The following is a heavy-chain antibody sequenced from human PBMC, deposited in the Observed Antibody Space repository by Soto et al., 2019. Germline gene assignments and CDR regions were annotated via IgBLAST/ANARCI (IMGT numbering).Heavy chain of an antibody. Sequence: EVQLVESGGGLVQPGGSMKLTCAASGFTLSGSFIHWVRQASGKGLEWVGRIASRTHNYATAYGTSVQGRFTVSRDDSLNSAYLQMNGLKTEDTAVYFCAGLMDTFLDRFDYWGRGILVTVSS. V-gene: IGHV3-73*02. D-gene: IGHD5-18*01. J-gene: IGHJ4*02. CDR3: AGLMDTFLDRFDY. CDR2: IASRTHNYAT. CDR1: GFTLSGSF.